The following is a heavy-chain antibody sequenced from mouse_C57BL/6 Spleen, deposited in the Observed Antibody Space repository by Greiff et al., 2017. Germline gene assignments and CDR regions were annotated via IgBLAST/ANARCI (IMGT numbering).Heavy chain of an antibody. V-gene: IGHV1-66*01. J-gene: IGHJ2*01. CDR2: IYPGSGNT. CDR1: GYSFTSYY. D-gene: IGHD1-1*01. Sequence: VHLVESGPELVKPGASVKISCKASGYSFTSYYIHWVKQRPGQGLEWIGWIYPGSGNTKYNEKFKGKATLTADTSSSTAYMQLSSLTSEDSAVYYCARKGGGSSLDYWGQGTTLTVSS. CDR3: ARKGGGSSLDY.